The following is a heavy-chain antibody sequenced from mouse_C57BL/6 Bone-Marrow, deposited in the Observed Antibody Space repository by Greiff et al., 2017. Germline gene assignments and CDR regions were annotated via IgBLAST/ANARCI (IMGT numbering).Heavy chain of an antibody. Sequence: EVKLMESGGGLVKPGGSLKLSCAASGFTFSDYGMHWVRQAPEKGLEWVAYISSGSSTIYYADTVKGRFTISRDNAKNTLFLQMTSLRSEDTAMYYCEKPNWDAYYFDCWGQGTTLTVSS. J-gene: IGHJ2*01. CDR2: ISSGSSTI. CDR3: EKPNWDAYYFDC. D-gene: IGHD4-1*02. V-gene: IGHV5-17*01. CDR1: GFTFSDYG.